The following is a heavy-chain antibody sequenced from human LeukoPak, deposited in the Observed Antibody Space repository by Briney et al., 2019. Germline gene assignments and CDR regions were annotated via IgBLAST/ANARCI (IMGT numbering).Heavy chain of an antibody. CDR1: GYTFTSYA. D-gene: IGHD6-13*01. CDR3: ARVLRAAAGTEDY. V-gene: IGHV1-18*01. CDR2: ISADNGNT. Sequence: ASVKVSCKASGYTFTSYAISWVRQAPGQGLEWMGWISADNGNTDYAQRFQGRVTMTTDTSTSTAYMELRSLRSDDTAVYYCARVLRAAAGTEDYWGQGTLVTVSS. J-gene: IGHJ4*02.